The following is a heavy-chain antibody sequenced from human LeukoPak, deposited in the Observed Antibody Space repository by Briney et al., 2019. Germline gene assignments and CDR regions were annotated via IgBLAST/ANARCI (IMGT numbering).Heavy chain of an antibody. CDR3: AKDRADSSNWYALDY. CDR2: ISGSGGST. D-gene: IGHD6-13*01. Sequence: GGSLRLSCAASGFTFSSYAMSWVRQAPGKGLEWVSAISGSGGSTYYADSVKGRFTISRDNSKNTLYLQMNSLRAEDTAVYYCAKDRADSSNWYALDYWGQGILVTVSS. V-gene: IGHV3-23*01. J-gene: IGHJ4*02. CDR1: GFTFSSYA.